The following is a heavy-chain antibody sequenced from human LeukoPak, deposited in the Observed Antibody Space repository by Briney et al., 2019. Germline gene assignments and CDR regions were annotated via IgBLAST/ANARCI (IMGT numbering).Heavy chain of an antibody. CDR2: INPNSGGT. J-gene: IGHJ3*01. V-gene: IGHV1-2*02. CDR3: ARDPTRLYYYGSGSYYPAD. CDR1: GYTFTGYY. D-gene: IGHD3-10*01. Sequence: GASVKVSCKASGYTFTGYYMHWVRQAPGRGLEWMGWINPNSGGTNYAQKFQGRVTMTRDTSISTAYMELSRLRSDDTAVYYCARDPTRLYYYGSGSYYPADWGQGTMVTVSS.